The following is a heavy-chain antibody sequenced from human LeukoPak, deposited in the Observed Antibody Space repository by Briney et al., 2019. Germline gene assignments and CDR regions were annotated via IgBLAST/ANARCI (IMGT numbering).Heavy chain of an antibody. D-gene: IGHD3-3*01. J-gene: IGHJ4*02. V-gene: IGHV3-64*01. CDR3: ARGMGMIDFWSGYYPAPYSSFYY. CDR1: GFTFSSYA. CDR2: ISSNGGST. Sequence: GGSLRLSCAASGFTFSSYAMHWVRQTPGKGMEYVSAISSNGGSTYYANSVKGRFTISRDNSENTLYLQMGSLRAEDMAVYYCARGMGMIDFWSGYYPAPYSSFYYWGQGTLVTVSS.